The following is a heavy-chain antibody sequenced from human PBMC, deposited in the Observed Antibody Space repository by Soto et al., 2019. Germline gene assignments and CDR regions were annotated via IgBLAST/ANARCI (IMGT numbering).Heavy chain of an antibody. D-gene: IGHD1-26*01. CDR1: GFRFRTRA. CDR3: TTHEEGAPWAGGFDS. CDR2: IRPGGDST. V-gene: IGHV3-23*01. Sequence: LRLSCAASGFRFRTRAMSWVRQAPGKGLEWVASIRPGGDSTYYADSVRGRFAVSRDNSNVTLYLQMDSLRVEDTAIYYCTTHEEGAPWAGGFDSWGQGTLVTVSS. J-gene: IGHJ5*01.